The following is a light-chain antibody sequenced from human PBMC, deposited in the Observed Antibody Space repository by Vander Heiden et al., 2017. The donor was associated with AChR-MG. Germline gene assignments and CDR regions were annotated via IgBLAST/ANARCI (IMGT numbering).Light chain of an antibody. J-gene: IGLJ3*02. CDR1: SSDVGGSDY. V-gene: IGLV2-8*01. CDR2: EVS. Sequence: QSALTQPPSASGSPGQSVTISCTGGSSDVGGSDYVSWYQQHPGKAPELLIFEVSKRPSGVSDRFSGSKSGNTASLTVSGLQTEDEADYYCSSYAGGSSMVFGGGTTLTVL. CDR3: SSYAGGSSMV.